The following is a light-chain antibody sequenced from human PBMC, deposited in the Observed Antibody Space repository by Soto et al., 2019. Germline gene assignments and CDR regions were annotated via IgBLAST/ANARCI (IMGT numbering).Light chain of an antibody. CDR1: QSVTKS. Sequence: VWTQSPATLSLSPGERATLSCRASQSVTKSLAWYQQKPGQAPRLLIYGASSRATGIPARFSGSGSGTDFTLTISSLEPEDFAVYYCQQRSNSWTFGQGTKADVK. J-gene: IGKJ1*01. V-gene: IGKV3-11*01. CDR2: GAS. CDR3: QQRSNSWT.